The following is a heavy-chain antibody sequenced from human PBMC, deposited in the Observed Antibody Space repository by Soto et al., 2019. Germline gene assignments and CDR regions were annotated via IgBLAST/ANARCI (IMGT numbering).Heavy chain of an antibody. J-gene: IGHJ4*02. D-gene: IGHD3-22*01. Sequence: SETLSLTCTVSGGSISSGDYYWSWIRQPPGKGLEWIGYIYYSGSTYYNPSLKSRVTISVDTSKNQFSLKLSSVTAADTAVYYCARLTYYNDSSGYYYEDYFDYWGQGTLVTVSS. V-gene: IGHV4-30-4*01. CDR3: ARLTYYNDSSGYYYEDYFDY. CDR1: GGSISSGDYY. CDR2: IYYSGST.